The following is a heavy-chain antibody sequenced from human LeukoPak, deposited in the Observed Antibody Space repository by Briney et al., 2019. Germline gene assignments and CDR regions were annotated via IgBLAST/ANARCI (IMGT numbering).Heavy chain of an antibody. CDR3: ARGRYNDYGFDY. CDR2: LYYSGST. J-gene: IGHJ4*02. Sequence: SETLSLTCTVSGGSISSYYWSWIRQPPGKELEWIGYLYYSGSTNYNPSFKSRVTMSVDTSKNQFSLKLNSMTAADTAVYFCARGRYNDYGFDYWGQGTLLTVSS. CDR1: GGSISSYY. D-gene: IGHD4-17*01. V-gene: IGHV4-59*01.